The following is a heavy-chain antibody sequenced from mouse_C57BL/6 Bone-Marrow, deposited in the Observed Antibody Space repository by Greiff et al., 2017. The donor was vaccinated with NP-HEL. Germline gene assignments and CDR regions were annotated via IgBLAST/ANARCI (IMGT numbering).Heavy chain of an antibody. Sequence: EVQLVESGGGLVKPGGSLKLSCAASGFTFSSYAMSWVRQTPEKRLEWVATISDGGSYTYYPDNVKGRFTISRDNAKNNLYLQMSHLKSEDTAMYYCARGSDYFFAYWGQGTLVTVSA. D-gene: IGHD2-4*01. J-gene: IGHJ3*01. CDR3: ARGSDYFFAY. CDR2: ISDGGSYT. CDR1: GFTFSSYA. V-gene: IGHV5-4*01.